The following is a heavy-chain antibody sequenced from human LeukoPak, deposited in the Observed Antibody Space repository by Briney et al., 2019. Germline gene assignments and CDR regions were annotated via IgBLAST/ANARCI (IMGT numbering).Heavy chain of an antibody. J-gene: IGHJ5*02. Sequence: GESLKISCKGSGYSFTSYWIGWVRQMPGKGLEWMGIIYPGDSDTRYSPSFQGQVTISADKSISTAYLQWSSLKASDTAIYYCARHFSHSITSTDTVWFDPWGQGTLVTVSS. CDR3: ARHFSHSITSTDTVWFDP. CDR2: IYPGDSDT. CDR1: GYSFTSYW. V-gene: IGHV5-51*01. D-gene: IGHD1-1*01.